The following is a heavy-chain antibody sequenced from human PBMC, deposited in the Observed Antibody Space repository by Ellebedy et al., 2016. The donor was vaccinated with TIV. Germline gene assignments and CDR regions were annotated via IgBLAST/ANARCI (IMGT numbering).Heavy chain of an antibody. Sequence: AASVKVSCKPSGYTFTDHYIHWLRQAPGQGLEWMGRSNPASGGTIPAQRFQGRVTMTRDTSISTAYMELSGLTSNDTAVYFCARPGYSSSWHVYDYWGQGTLVTVSS. CDR2: SNPASGGT. CDR3: ARPGYSSSWHVYDY. CDR1: GYTFTDHY. J-gene: IGHJ4*02. D-gene: IGHD6-13*01. V-gene: IGHV1-2*06.